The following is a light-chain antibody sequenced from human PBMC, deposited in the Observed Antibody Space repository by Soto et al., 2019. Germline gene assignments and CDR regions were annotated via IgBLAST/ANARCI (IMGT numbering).Light chain of an antibody. Sequence: DIEMTQSPSTLSASVGDRVTITCRASQTINTWLAWYQQKPGKAPKVLIYKASTLESGVPSRFSGSGSETEFTLTISSLQPDDFATYYCQQYHTYSWTFGQGTKVEIK. J-gene: IGKJ1*01. V-gene: IGKV1-5*03. CDR2: KAS. CDR3: QQYHTYSWT. CDR1: QTINTW.